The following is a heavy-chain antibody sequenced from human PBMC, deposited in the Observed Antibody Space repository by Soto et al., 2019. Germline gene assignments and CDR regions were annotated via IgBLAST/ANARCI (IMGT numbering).Heavy chain of an antibody. CDR3: ARGETYYDFWSGYYWWFDH. Sequence: EVQLVESGGGLVQPGGSLRLSCAASGFTFSSYWMSWVRQAPGKGLEWVANIKQDGSEKYYVDSVKGRFTISRDNAKNSLYLQMNSLRAEDTAVYYCARGETYYDFWSGYYWWFDHWGQGTLVTVSS. J-gene: IGHJ5*02. V-gene: IGHV3-7*03. D-gene: IGHD3-3*01. CDR2: IKQDGSEK. CDR1: GFTFSSYW.